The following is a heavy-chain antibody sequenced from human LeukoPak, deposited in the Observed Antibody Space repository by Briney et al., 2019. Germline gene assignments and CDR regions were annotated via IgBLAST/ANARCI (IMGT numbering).Heavy chain of an antibody. CDR1: GFIFSDAW. Sequence: GGSLRLSCAASGFIFSDAWMNWVRQAPGKGLEWVSHIRSSSETFYADSVKGRFTISRDNARNSLYLQMNNLRGEDTAIYYCARDAGNSGYGCDLWGQGTLVTVSS. V-gene: IGHV3-69-1*01. CDR2: IRSSSET. J-gene: IGHJ5*02. D-gene: IGHD5-12*01. CDR3: ARDAGNSGYGCDL.